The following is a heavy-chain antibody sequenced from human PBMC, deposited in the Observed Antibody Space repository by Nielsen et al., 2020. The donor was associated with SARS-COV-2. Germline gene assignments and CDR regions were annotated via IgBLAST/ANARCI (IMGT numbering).Heavy chain of an antibody. CDR2: ISSSSSYI. CDR1: GFTFSSYS. CDR3: AKLTAAGTDNWFDP. V-gene: IGHV3-21*01. J-gene: IGHJ5*02. Sequence: GGSLRLSCAASGFTFSSYSMNWVRQAPGKGLEWVSSISSSSSYIYYADSVKGRFTISRDNAKNSLYLQMNSLRAEDTAVYYCAKLTAAGTDNWFDPWGQGTLVTVSS. D-gene: IGHD6-13*01.